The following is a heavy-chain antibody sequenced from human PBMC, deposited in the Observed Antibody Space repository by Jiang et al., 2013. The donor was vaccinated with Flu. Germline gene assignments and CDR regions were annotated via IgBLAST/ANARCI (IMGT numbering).Heavy chain of an antibody. CDR3: ARDQSYYDSSGYYPDAFDI. Sequence: SGAEVKKPGASVKVSCKASGYTFTSYGISWVRQAPGQGLEWMGWISAYNGNTNYAQKLQGRVTMTTDTSTSTAYMELRSLRSDDTAVYYCARDQSYYDSSGYYPDAFDIWAKGQWSPVSS. J-gene: IGHJ3*02. CDR1: GYTFTSYG. CDR2: ISAYNGNT. D-gene: IGHD3-22*01. V-gene: IGHV1-18*01.